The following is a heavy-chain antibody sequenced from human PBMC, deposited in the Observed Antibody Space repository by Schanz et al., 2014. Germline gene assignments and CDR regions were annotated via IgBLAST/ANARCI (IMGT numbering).Heavy chain of an antibody. D-gene: IGHD6-6*01. CDR3: ARDQSPYTNASAVRYLDY. Sequence: QVQLVQTGAEVKKPGASVKVSCKASGYTFTSYSMHWVRQAPGQGLEWMGWISPYNGNTNYAQKLHGRVSKTTDTATSTAYMDLSSLRSDDAAVYYCARDQSPYTNASAVRYLDYWGQGSLVTVSS. CDR1: GYTFTSYS. CDR2: ISPYNGNT. J-gene: IGHJ4*02. V-gene: IGHV1-18*04.